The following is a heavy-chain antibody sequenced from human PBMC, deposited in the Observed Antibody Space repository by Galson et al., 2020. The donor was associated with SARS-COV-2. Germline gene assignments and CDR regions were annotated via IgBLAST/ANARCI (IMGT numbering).Heavy chain of an antibody. CDR2: TKQDGCEQ. CDR1: GFTFSSYW. CDR3: ARDPVLRYFDWLLISGMDV. V-gene: IGHV3-7*01. D-gene: IGHD3-9*01. Sequence: GGSLTLSCAASGFTFSSYWMSWVRQAPGTGLQWVAHTKQDGCEQYYVDSVKGPFTISRDNAKNSLNLQMNSLRAEDTAVYYCARDPVLRYFDWLLISGMDVWGQGTTVTVSS. J-gene: IGHJ6*02.